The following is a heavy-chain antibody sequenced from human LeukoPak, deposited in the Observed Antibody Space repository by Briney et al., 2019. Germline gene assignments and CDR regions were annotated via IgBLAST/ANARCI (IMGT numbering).Heavy chain of an antibody. J-gene: IGHJ4*02. CDR1: GFTFSSYG. Sequence: GGSLRLSCAASGFTFSSYGMHWVRQAPGKGLEWVAVIWYDGSNKYYADSVKGRFTISRDNSKNTLYLQMNSLRAEDTAVYYCARGQGFDHPYFDYWGQGTLVTVSS. CDR2: IWYDGSNK. CDR3: ARGQGFDHPYFDY. V-gene: IGHV3-33*01. D-gene: IGHD3-9*01.